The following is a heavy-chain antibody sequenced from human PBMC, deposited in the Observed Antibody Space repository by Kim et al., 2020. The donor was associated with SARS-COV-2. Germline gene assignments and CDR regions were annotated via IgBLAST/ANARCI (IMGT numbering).Heavy chain of an antibody. CDR2: INPNSGGT. Sequence: ASVKVSCKASGYTFTGYYIHWVRQAPGQGLEWMGRINPNSGGTNYAQKFQGRVTMTRDTSISTAYMELSRLRSDDTAVYYCARPCTTVTQERYNPENWYFDLWGRGTLVTVSS. D-gene: IGHD4-4*01. CDR1: GYTFTGYY. J-gene: IGHJ2*01. CDR3: ARPCTTVTQERYNPENWYFDL. V-gene: IGHV1-2*06.